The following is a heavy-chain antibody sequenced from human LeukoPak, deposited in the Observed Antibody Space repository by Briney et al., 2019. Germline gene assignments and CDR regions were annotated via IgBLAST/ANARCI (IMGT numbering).Heavy chain of an antibody. V-gene: IGHV4-34*01. Sequence: PSETLSLTCAVYGGSFSGYYWSWIRQPPGKGLEWIGEINHSGSTNYNPSLKRRVTISVDTSKNQFSLKLSSVTAADTAVYYCARGLWSSGWYRLGAFDIWGQGTMVTVSS. CDR3: ARGLWSSGWYRLGAFDI. D-gene: IGHD6-19*01. CDR1: GGSFSGYY. J-gene: IGHJ3*02. CDR2: INHSGST.